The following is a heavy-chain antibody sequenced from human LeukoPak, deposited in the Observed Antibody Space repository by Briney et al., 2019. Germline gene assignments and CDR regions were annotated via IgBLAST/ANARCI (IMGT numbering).Heavy chain of an antibody. V-gene: IGHV3-7*03. D-gene: IGHD3-3*01. CDR1: GFTFSSYW. J-gene: IGHJ4*02. CDR2: IKQDGSEK. Sequence: GGSLRLSCAASGFTFSSYWMSWVRQAPGKGLEWVANIKQDGSEKYYVDSVKGRFTISRDNAKNSLYLQMNSLRAEDTAVYYCAKDLRGYYDFWSGYSTSPSFDYWGQGTLVTVSS. CDR3: AKDLRGYYDFWSGYSTSPSFDY.